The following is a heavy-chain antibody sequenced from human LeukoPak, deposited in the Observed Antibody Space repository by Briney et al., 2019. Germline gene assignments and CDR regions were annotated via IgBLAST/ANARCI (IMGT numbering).Heavy chain of an antibody. V-gene: IGHV3-23*01. CDR3: ARHDYDFWSAKGY. J-gene: IGHJ4*02. CDR1: GFTFSSHA. CDR2: ISGSGGST. Sequence: PGGSLRLSCAASGFTFSSHAMSWVRQAPGKGLEWVSAISGSGGSTYYADSVKGRFTISRDNSKNTLYLQMNSLRAEDTAVYYCARHDYDFWSAKGYWGQGTLVTVSS. D-gene: IGHD3-3*01.